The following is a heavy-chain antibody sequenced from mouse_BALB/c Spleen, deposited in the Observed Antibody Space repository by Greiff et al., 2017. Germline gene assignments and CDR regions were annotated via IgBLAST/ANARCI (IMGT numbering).Heavy chain of an antibody. Sequence: EVQLKESGPSLVKPSQTLSLTCSVTGDSITSGYWNWIRKFPGNKLEYMGYISYSGSTYYNPSLKSRISITRDTSKNQYYLQLNSVTTEDTATYYCARGRENDYDVAYWGQGTLVTVSA. CDR1: GDSITSGY. D-gene: IGHD2-4*01. J-gene: IGHJ3*01. CDR3: ARGRENDYDVAY. V-gene: IGHV3-8*02. CDR2: ISYSGST.